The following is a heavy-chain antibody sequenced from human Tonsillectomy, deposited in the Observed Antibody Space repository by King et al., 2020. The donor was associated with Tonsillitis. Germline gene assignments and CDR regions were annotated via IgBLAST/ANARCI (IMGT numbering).Heavy chain of an antibody. V-gene: IGHV3-48*01. CDR3: ASVSLTSPVYYYYMDV. Sequence: VQLVESGGGLVQPGGSLRLSCAASGFTFSNSCMTWVRQAPGKGLEWFSYISSSDSTRYYGASVKGRFTISRDNAKNSLYLQMNTLRAEDTAVYYCASVSLTSPVYYYYMDVWGKGTTVTVSS. CDR2: ISSSDSTR. CDR1: GFTFSNSC. J-gene: IGHJ6*03. D-gene: IGHD5/OR15-5a*01.